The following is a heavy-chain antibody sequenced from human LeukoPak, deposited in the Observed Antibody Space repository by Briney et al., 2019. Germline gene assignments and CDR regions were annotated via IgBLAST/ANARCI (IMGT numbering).Heavy chain of an antibody. J-gene: IGHJ4*02. D-gene: IGHD3-3*01. V-gene: IGHV1-8*01. CDR1: GYTFTSYD. CDR3: AREVGGITIFGVVMRAFDY. Sequence: ASVKVSCKASGYTFTSYDINWVRQATGQGFEWMGWMNPNSGNTGYAQKFQGRVTMTRNTSISTAYMELSSLRSEDTAVYYCAREVGGITIFGVVMRAFDYWGQGTLVTVSS. CDR2: MNPNSGNT.